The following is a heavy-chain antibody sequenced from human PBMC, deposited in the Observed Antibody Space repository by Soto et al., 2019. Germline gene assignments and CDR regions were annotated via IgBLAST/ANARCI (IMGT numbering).Heavy chain of an antibody. Sequence: ASVKVSCKASGYTFTSYGISWVRQAPGQGLEWMGWISAYNGNTNYAQKLQGRVTMTTDTSTSTAYMELRSLRSDDTAVYYCGRAGGRGLLHLYYHGYNGMDVWGQGTTVTVSS. V-gene: IGHV1-18*01. J-gene: IGHJ6*02. D-gene: IGHD3-10*01. CDR3: GRAGGRGLLHLYYHGYNGMDV. CDR1: GYTFTSYG. CDR2: ISAYNGNT.